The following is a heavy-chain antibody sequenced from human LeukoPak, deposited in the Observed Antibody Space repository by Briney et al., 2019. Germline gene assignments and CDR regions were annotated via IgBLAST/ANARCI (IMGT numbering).Heavy chain of an antibody. V-gene: IGHV4-39*07. CDR3: ARAYYDYWSGYRN. CDR1: GGSISSSSYY. Sequence: PSETLSLTCTVSGGSISSSSYYWSWIRQPPGKGLEWIGEINHSGSTNYNPSLTSRVTISLDKPNNQFSLRLTSVTAADTAVYYCARAYYDYWSGYRNWGRGTLVIVSS. CDR2: INHSGST. J-gene: IGHJ1*01. D-gene: IGHD3-3*01.